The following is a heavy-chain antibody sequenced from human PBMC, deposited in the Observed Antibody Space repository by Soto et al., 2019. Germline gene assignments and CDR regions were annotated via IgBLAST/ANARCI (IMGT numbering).Heavy chain of an antibody. Sequence: EVQLVESGGGLVQPGRSLRLSCAASGFSFDDNAMHWVRQAPGKGLEWVSGISWNSGSIGYADSVKGRFTISRDNAKNSLYLKINSLRADDTALYYCAKDHCSGTSCYPYYFYSMDVWGQGTTVTVS. D-gene: IGHD2-2*01. CDR2: ISWNSGSI. CDR3: AKDHCSGTSCYPYYFYSMDV. CDR1: GFSFDDNA. V-gene: IGHV3-9*01. J-gene: IGHJ6*02.